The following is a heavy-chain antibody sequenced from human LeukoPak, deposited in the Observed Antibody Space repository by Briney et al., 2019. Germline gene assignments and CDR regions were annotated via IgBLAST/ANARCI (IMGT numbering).Heavy chain of an antibody. CDR2: ISSSGATI. J-gene: IGHJ4*02. CDR3: AREYDFSH. CDR1: GFTFSNYE. Sequence: PGGSLRLSCVASGFTFSNYEMNWVRQAPGKGLEWGSYISSSGATIYYADSVKGRFTISRDNAKNSLYLQMNSLRADDTAVYYCAREYDFSHWGQGTLVTVSS. V-gene: IGHV3-48*03. D-gene: IGHD3-3*01.